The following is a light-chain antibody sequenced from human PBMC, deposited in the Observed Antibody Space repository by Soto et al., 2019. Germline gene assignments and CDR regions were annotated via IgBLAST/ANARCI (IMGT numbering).Light chain of an antibody. Sequence: EIVMTQSPATLSLSPGDRATLSCRASQSVSSNLAWYQQKPGQAPSLLIYGAFTRATGIPARFSGTGSGTEFTLTISSLQSEDFAVYFCQQYGTSPRTFGQGTKVDIK. CDR3: QQYGTSPRT. CDR2: GAF. CDR1: QSVSSN. V-gene: IGKV3-15*01. J-gene: IGKJ1*01.